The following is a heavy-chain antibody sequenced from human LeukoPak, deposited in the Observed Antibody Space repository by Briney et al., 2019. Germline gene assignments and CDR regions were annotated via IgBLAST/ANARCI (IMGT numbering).Heavy chain of an antibody. CDR2: IYYSGNT. CDR1: GGSISGYY. Sequence: SETLSLTCTVSGGSISGYYWTWIRQPPGKGLEWLGYIYYSGNTNYNPSLKSRLTISVDTSKNQFSLKLSSVTATDTAVYYCARERTEDYFDYWGQGTLVTVSS. J-gene: IGHJ4*02. CDR3: ARERTEDYFDY. V-gene: IGHV4-59*12.